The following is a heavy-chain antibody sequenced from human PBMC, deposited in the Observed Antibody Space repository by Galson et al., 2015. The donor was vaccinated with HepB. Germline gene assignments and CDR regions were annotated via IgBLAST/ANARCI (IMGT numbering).Heavy chain of an antibody. J-gene: IGHJ4*02. V-gene: IGHV1-18*01. Sequence: SVKVSCKASGYTFTNYGFTWVRQAPGQGLEWMGWISGHNGNTNYAQKLQGRVTMTTDTSTSTAYMELRSLRSDDTAVYYCARGGKTVAGTPLFYWGQGVLVTVSS. D-gene: IGHD6-19*01. CDR2: ISGHNGNT. CDR3: ARGGKTVAGTPLFY. CDR1: GYTFTNYG.